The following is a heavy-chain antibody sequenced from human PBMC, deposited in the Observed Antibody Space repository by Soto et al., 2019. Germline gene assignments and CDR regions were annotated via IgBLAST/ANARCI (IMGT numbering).Heavy chain of an antibody. CDR2: IYPGNSDT. CDR1: GYNFANYW. CDR3: ARHVYYDVSEMYY. J-gene: IGHJ4*01. D-gene: IGHD3-3*01. V-gene: IGHV5-51*01. Sequence: GESLKISCKGSGYNFANYWIGWVRQMPGKGLEWMGIIYPGNSDTRYSPSFQGQVTISADTSISTAYLEWSSLKASDTAIYYCARHVYYDVSEMYYCGQGNLVTVSS.